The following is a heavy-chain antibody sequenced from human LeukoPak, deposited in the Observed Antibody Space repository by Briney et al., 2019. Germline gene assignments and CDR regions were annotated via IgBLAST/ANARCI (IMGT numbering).Heavy chain of an antibody. J-gene: IGHJ6*02. D-gene: IGHD3-3*01. CDR2: ISYDGSNK. CDR1: GFIFSGYG. CDR3: AKGPLNYDFWSGAGGMDV. V-gene: IGHV3-30*18. Sequence: RSGGSLRLSCAASGFIFSGYGMHWVRQAPGKGLEWGTIISYDGSNKYYADSVKGRFTISRDDSKNTLYLQMNSLRAEDTAVYYCAKGPLNYDFWSGAGGMDVWGQGTTVTVSS.